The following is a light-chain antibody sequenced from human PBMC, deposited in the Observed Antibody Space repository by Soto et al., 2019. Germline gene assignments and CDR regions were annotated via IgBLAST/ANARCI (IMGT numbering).Light chain of an antibody. V-gene: IGKV3-11*01. J-gene: IGKJ4*01. CDR2: DAS. Sequence: EIVLTQSPATLSLSPGERATLSCRASQSVSSYLAWYQQKPGQAPRLLIYDASNRATGIPARFSGSGSGTDFTLTISSLEPEDFAVYYCQQYDDSLLTFGGGTKVEIK. CDR1: QSVSSY. CDR3: QQYDDSLLT.